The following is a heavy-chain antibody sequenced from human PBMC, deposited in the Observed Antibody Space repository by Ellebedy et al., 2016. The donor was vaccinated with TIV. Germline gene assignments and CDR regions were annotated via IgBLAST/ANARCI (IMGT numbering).Heavy chain of an antibody. CDR2: IVVGSGNT. D-gene: IGHD3-10*01. J-gene: IGHJ4*02. CDR1: GFTFTSSA. Sequence: SVKVSXXASGFTFTSSAVQWVRQARGQRLEWIGWIVVGSGNTNYAQKFQERVTITRDMSTSTAYMELSSLRSEDTAVYYCAKDRTTMVRGNFDYWGQGTLVTVSS. V-gene: IGHV1-58*01. CDR3: AKDRTTMVRGNFDY.